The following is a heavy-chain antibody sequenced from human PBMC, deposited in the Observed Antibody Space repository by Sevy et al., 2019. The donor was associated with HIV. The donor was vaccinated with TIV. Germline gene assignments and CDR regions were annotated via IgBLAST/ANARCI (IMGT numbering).Heavy chain of an antibody. CDR3: ARVEVPWGAQVLDL. D-gene: IGHD1-1*01. CDR2: LRHDGSEK. J-gene: IGHJ2*01. CDR1: GFIFNTYW. V-gene: IGHV3-7*01. Sequence: GGSLRLSCAASGFIFNTYWMSWVRRAPGKGLEWVANLRHDGSEKDYVDSVKGRFTISRDNAKNSLFLQMNSLRAEDAAVYYCARVEVPWGAQVLDLWDRGTLVTVSS.